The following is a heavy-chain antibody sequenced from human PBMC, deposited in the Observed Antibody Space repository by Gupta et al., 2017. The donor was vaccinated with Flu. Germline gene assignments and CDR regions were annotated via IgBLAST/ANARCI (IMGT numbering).Heavy chain of an antibody. Sequence: QVQLVQSGAEVKKPGASVKVSCKASGYTFTSYYMHWVRQAPGQGLEWMGIINPSGGSTSYAQKFQGRVTMTRDTSTSTVYMELSSLRSEDTAVYYCARGEPMWDIVVTALSDPWGQGTLVTVSS. V-gene: IGHV1-46*01. CDR3: ARGEPMWDIVVTALSDP. CDR1: GYTFTSYY. J-gene: IGHJ5*02. D-gene: IGHD2-2*01. CDR2: INPSGGST.